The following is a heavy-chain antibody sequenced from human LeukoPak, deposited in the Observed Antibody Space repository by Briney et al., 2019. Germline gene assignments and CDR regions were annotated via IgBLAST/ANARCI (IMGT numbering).Heavy chain of an antibody. CDR3: ARDPTPCSGGSCYYNWFDP. CDR1: GYTFTSYD. J-gene: IGHJ5*02. Sequence: ASVKVSCKASGYTFTSYDINWVRQATGQGLEWMGWMNPNSGSTGYAQKFQGRVTITRNTSISTAYMELSSLRSEATAVYYCARDPTPCSGGSCYYNWFDPWGQGTLVTVSS. V-gene: IGHV1-8*01. D-gene: IGHD2-15*01. CDR2: MNPNSGST.